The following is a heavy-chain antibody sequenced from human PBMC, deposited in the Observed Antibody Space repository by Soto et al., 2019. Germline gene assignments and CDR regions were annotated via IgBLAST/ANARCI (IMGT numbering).Heavy chain of an antibody. D-gene: IGHD1-7*01. CDR2: IYGNDDK. J-gene: IGHJ4*02. CDR3: AHRENWNYDY. Sequence: GPTRVNPPQTLTLTSLLSEFSLSTSGVAVRWIRQPPGKALEWLALIYGNDDKRYSPSLKSRLTITKDTSKNQVVLTMTNMDPVDTATYYCAHRENWNYDYWGQGTLVTVSS. V-gene: IGHV2-5*01. CDR1: EFSLSTSGVA.